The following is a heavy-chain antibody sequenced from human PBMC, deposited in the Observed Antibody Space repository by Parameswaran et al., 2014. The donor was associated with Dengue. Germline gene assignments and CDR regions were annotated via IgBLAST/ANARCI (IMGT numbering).Heavy chain of an antibody. D-gene: IGHD6-13*01. CDR2: ISSSSSYI. Sequence: WIRQPPGKGLEWVSYISSSSSYIYYADSVKGQFTISRDNAKNSLYLQMNSLRAEDTAVYYCARARYSSSRPPFDYWGPGNPGHRLL. V-gene: IGHV3-21*01. J-gene: IGHJ4*02. CDR3: ARARYSSSRPPFDY.